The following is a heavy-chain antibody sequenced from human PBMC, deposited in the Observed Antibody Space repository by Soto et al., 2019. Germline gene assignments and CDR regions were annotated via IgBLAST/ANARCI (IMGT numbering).Heavy chain of an antibody. Sequence: EVQLVESGGGLVKPGGSLRLSCAASGFPLGGNSLTWVGRAPGRGLEWVSSISSSSSYIYYANSVKGRFTISRDNAKNSLYLQMNSLRAEDTAVYYCARDQPGYSYGYGLGYWGQGTLVTVSS. CDR1: GFPLGGNS. CDR3: ARDQPGYSYGYGLGY. D-gene: IGHD5-18*01. J-gene: IGHJ4*02. CDR2: ISSSSSYI. V-gene: IGHV3-21*01.